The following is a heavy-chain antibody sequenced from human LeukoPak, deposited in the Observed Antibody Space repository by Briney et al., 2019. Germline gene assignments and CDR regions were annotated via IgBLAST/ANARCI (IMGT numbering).Heavy chain of an antibody. V-gene: IGHV4-31*03. CDR1: GGSISSGGYY. CDR2: IYYSGST. Sequence: SETLSLTCTVSGGSISSGGYYWSWIRQHPGKGLEWIGYIYYSGSTYYNPSLKSRVTISVDTSKNQFSLKLSSVTAADTAVYYCARGPAVTRAVDYWGQGTLVTVSS. D-gene: IGHD4-17*01. J-gene: IGHJ4*02. CDR3: ARGPAVTRAVDY.